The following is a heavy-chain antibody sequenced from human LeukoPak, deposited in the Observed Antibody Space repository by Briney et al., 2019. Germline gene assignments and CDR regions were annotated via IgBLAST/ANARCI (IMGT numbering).Heavy chain of an antibody. CDR2: IYYSGNT. Sequence: SETLSLTCTVSGVSISSSNSYWGWIRQPPGKGLEWIGSIYYSGNTYYNASLKSRVTISIDTSKNQFSLKLSSVTAADTAVYYCARVRYGSGSYLFDPWGQGTLVTVSS. J-gene: IGHJ5*02. D-gene: IGHD3-10*01. V-gene: IGHV4-39*07. CDR3: ARVRYGSGSYLFDP. CDR1: GVSISSSNSY.